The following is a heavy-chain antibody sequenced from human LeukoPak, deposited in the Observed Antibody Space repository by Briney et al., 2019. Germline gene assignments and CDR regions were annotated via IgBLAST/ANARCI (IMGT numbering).Heavy chain of an antibody. Sequence: ASVKVSCKASGYTFTGYYMHWVRQAPGQGLEWMGWINPNSGGTNYAQKFQGRVTMTRDTSISTAYMQWSSLKASDTAMYYCAASGNYDFWSGYSPPFDYWGQGTLVTVSS. CDR3: AASGNYDFWSGYSPPFDY. D-gene: IGHD3-3*01. CDR2: INPNSGGT. CDR1: GYTFTGYY. J-gene: IGHJ4*02. V-gene: IGHV1-2*02.